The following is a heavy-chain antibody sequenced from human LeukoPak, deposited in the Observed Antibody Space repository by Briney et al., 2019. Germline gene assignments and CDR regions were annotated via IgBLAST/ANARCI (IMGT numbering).Heavy chain of an antibody. D-gene: IGHD1-14*01. Sequence: GGSLRLSCAASGFTFNSYWMHWVRQAPGKVLVWVSRINSDGSSTSYADSVKGRFTISRDNAKNTLYLQMNSLRSEDTAVYYCARGNHGADYYYYMDVWGKGTTVTVSS. CDR2: INSDGSST. CDR3: ARGNHGADYYYYMDV. V-gene: IGHV3-74*01. CDR1: GFTFNSYW. J-gene: IGHJ6*03.